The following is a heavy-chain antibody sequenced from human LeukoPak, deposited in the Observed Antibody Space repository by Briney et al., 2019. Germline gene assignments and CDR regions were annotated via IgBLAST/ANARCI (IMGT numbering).Heavy chain of an antibody. Sequence: GGSLRLSCAASGVTVSRHYMSWVRQAPGKGLEWVSVIYSGGSTYYADSVKGRFTISRHNSENTLYLQMNSLRAEYTAVYYCARGGLGYCGGGSCPGGVFVIWGQGKMVTVFS. CDR3: ARGGLGYCGGGSCPGGVFVI. V-gene: IGHV3-53*04. CDR2: IYSGGST. J-gene: IGHJ3*02. D-gene: IGHD2-15*01. CDR1: GVTVSRHY.